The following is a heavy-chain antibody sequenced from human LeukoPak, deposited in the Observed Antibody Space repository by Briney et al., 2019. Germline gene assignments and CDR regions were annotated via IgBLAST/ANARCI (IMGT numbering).Heavy chain of an antibody. CDR3: AREHRHYDFWSGHSRFDP. Sequence: PGGSLRLSCVASGFTFSTYTMNWIRQAPGKGLEWVSGSIGSGGSAFYADSVKGRFSISRDTSKNTLFLHMNNLRAGDTAVYYCAREHRHYDFWSGHSRFDPWGQGTLVTVSS. V-gene: IGHV3-23*01. CDR1: GFTFSTYT. J-gene: IGHJ5*02. D-gene: IGHD3-3*01. CDR2: SIGSGGSA.